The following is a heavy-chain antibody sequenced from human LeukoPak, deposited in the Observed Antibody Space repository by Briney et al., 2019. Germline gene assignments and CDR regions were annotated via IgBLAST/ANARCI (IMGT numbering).Heavy chain of an antibody. D-gene: IGHD2-2*01. J-gene: IGHJ4*02. CDR1: AFSFSSYA. Sequence: PGRSLRLSCAASAFSFSSYAMHWVRQAPGTGLEWEAVISYDGSNRYYADSVKGRFTISRDNSKNTLYLQMNSLRAEDTAVYYCARGDCSSTSCYLFDYWGQGTLVTVSS. CDR2: ISYDGSNR. CDR3: ARGDCSSTSCYLFDY. V-gene: IGHV3-30*04.